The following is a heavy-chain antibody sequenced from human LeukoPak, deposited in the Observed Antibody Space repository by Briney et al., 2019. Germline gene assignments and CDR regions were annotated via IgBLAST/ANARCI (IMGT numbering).Heavy chain of an antibody. CDR2: ISYDGSNK. CDR1: GFTFSSYG. Sequence: PGGSLRLSCAASGFTFSSYGMHWVRQAPGEGLEWVAVISYDGSNKYYADSVKGRFTISRDNSKNTLYLQMNSLRAEDTAVYYCATDYYDSSGPDYWGQGTLVTVSS. J-gene: IGHJ4*02. D-gene: IGHD3-22*01. V-gene: IGHV3-30*03. CDR3: ATDYYDSSGPDY.